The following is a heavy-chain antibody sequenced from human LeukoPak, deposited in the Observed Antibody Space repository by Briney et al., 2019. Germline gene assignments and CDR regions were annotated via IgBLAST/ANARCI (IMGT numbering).Heavy chain of an antibody. CDR3: ARSMGAVGSGYFDY. D-gene: IGHD1-26*01. Sequence: NTSETLSLTCAVYGGSFSGYYWSWIRQPPGKGLEWIGEINHSGSTNYNPSLKSRVTISVDTSKNQFSLKLSSVTAADTAVYYCARSMGAVGSGYFDYWGQGTLVTVSS. V-gene: IGHV4-34*01. CDR1: GGSFSGYY. J-gene: IGHJ4*02. CDR2: INHSGST.